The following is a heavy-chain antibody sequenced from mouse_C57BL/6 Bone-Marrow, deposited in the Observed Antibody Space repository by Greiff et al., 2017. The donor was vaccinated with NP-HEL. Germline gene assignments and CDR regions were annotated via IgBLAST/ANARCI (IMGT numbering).Heavy chain of an antibody. V-gene: IGHV1-82*01. J-gene: IGHJ3*01. CDR1: GYAFSSSW. CDR3: ARGGQAWFAY. Sequence: VQLKESGPELVKPGASVKISCKASGYAFSSSWMNWVKQRPGKGLEWIGRIYPGDGDTNYNGKFKGKATLTADKSSSTAYMQLSSLTSEDSAVYFCARGGQAWFAYWGQGTLVTVSA. CDR2: IYPGDGDT.